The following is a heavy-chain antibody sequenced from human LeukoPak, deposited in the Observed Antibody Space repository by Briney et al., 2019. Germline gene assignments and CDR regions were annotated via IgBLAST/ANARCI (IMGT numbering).Heavy chain of an antibody. Sequence: SVKVSCKASGGTFSSYTISWVGQAPGQGLEWMGRIIPILGIANYAQKFQGRVTITADKSTSTAYMELSSLRSEDTAVYYCARTGYCTNGVCYAHYYYYYMDVWGKGTTVTVSS. CDR1: GGTFSSYT. V-gene: IGHV1-69*02. CDR2: IIPILGIA. CDR3: ARTGYCTNGVCYAHYYYYYMDV. J-gene: IGHJ6*03. D-gene: IGHD2-8*01.